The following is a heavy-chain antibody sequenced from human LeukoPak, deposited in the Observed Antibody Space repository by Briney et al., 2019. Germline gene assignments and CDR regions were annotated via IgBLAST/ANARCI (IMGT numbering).Heavy chain of an antibody. D-gene: IGHD3-16*01. CDR2: IIPIFGTP. V-gene: IGHV1-69*13. J-gene: IGHJ4*02. CDR1: GDTFSSYA. CDR3: ARVRYRLAETYIDY. Sequence: WASVKVSCKASGDTFSSYAISWVRQAPGQGLEWMGGIIPIFGTPEYAQKFQRRVTITADEPTSTAYMELSRLRSDDTAVYYCARVRYRLAETYIDYWGQGTLVTVSS.